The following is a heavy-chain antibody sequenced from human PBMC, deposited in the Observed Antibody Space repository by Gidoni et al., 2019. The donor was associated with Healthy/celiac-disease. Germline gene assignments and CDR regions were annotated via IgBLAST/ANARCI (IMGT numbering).Heavy chain of an antibody. CDR3: AKDHSLYSQWPRFDY. CDR2: ISGSGGST. CDR1: GSTCSSYA. D-gene: IGHD3-16*01. Sequence: EVQLLESGGGLVQPGGSLRLSCAASGSTCSSYAMSWVRQAPGKGLEWVSAISGSGGSTYYADSVKGRFTISRDNSKNTLYLQMNSLRAEDTAVYYCAKDHSLYSQWPRFDYWGQGTLVTVSS. J-gene: IGHJ4*02. V-gene: IGHV3-23*01.